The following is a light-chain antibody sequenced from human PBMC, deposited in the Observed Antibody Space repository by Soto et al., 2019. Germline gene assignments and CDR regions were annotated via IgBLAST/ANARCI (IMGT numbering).Light chain of an antibody. CDR3: HQLNNYPLT. Sequence: EIVLTQSPATLSVSPGERATLSCRASQSISRTLAWYQQRPGQPPRLLIYDASIRATGFPARFSGSGSGTEFTLTISSLQSEDFATYYCHQLNNYPLTFGGGTKVEIK. V-gene: IGKV3D-15*01. CDR2: DAS. CDR1: QSISRT. J-gene: IGKJ4*01.